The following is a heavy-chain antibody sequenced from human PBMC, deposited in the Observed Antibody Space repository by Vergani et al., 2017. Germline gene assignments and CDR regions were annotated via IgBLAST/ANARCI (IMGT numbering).Heavy chain of an antibody. Sequence: QVQLQQWGAGVVKPSGTLSLTCAVFGESFSSFYWSWIRQPPGKGLEWIGEINNDGHTNYNPSLESRVTVSRDTAKNQFSLNLMSVTAADTAMYYCAREQTGVLGYFDYWGQGTLVTVSS. D-gene: IGHD7-27*01. V-gene: IGHV4-34*02. J-gene: IGHJ4*02. CDR2: INNDGHT. CDR3: AREQTGVLGYFDY. CDR1: GESFSSFY.